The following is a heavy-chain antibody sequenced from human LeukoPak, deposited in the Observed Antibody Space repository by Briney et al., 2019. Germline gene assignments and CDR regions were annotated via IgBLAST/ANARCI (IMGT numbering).Heavy chain of an antibody. D-gene: IGHD5-18*01. V-gene: IGHV3-74*01. J-gene: IGHJ4*02. CDR1: GVIIRNYG. CDR2: INRDASST. CDR3: ARGGGYSYGSFDY. Sequence: PGGSLRLSCAASGVIIRNYGMHWVRQAPGKGLVWVSRINRDASSTSYADSVKGRFTISRDNAKNTLYLQMNSLRAEDTAVYYCARGGGYSYGSFDYWGQGTLVTVSS.